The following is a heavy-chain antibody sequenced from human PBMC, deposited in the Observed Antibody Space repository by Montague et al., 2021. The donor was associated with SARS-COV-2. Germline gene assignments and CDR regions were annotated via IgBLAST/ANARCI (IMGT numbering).Heavy chain of an antibody. CDR2: IYYTGST. CDR1: GGSISSYY. J-gene: IGHJ6*02. CDR3: AGGHYYGRKDYYYGVDV. D-gene: IGHD3-10*01. Sequence: SETLSLTCTVPGGSISSYYWTWIRQPPGKGLEWIGYIYYTGSTNYNPSLESRVTISIDTSKNQFSLKLSSVTAADTTVYYCAGGHYYGRKDYYYGVDVWGQGTTVTVSS. V-gene: IGHV4-59*13.